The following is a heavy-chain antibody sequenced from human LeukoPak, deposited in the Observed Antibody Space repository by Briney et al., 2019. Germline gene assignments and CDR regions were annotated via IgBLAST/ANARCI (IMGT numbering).Heavy chain of an antibody. V-gene: IGHV3-30*18. CDR2: ISYDGGNK. J-gene: IGHJ4*02. CDR3: AKDLYDFWSGYDRS. Sequence: GGSLRLSCAASGFTFSSYGMHWVRQAPGKGLEWVAVISYDGGNKYYADSVKGRFTISRDNSKSTLYLQMNSLRAEDTAVYYCAKDLYDFWSGYDRSWGQGTLVTVSS. CDR1: GFTFSSYG. D-gene: IGHD3-3*01.